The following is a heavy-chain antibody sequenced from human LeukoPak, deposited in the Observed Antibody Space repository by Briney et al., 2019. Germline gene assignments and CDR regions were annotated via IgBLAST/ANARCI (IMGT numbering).Heavy chain of an antibody. CDR2: IYHSGST. J-gene: IGHJ4*02. CDR1: GYSVSSGYF. V-gene: IGHV4-38-2*01. Sequence: SETLSLTCAVSGYSVSSGYFWGRVRQPPGKGLQWIGSIYHSGSTYYNPSLKSRLTLSMDTSKNQFFLILSSVTATDTAVYYCARYQGSGNYYTFDSWGQGTLVTVSS. CDR3: ARYQGSGNYYTFDS. D-gene: IGHD3-10*01.